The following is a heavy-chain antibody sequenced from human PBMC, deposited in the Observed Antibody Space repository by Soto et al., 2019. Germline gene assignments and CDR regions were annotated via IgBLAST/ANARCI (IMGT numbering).Heavy chain of an antibody. CDR3: ARGPVIAAAAPFDY. V-gene: IGHV3-7*03. J-gene: IGHJ4*02. Sequence: LRLSCAASGFTFSSYWMSWVRQAPGKGLEWVANIKQDGSEKYYVDSVKGRFTISRDNAKNSLYLQMNSLRAEDTAVYYCARGPVIAAAAPFDYWGQGTLVTVSS. D-gene: IGHD6-13*01. CDR2: IKQDGSEK. CDR1: GFTFSSYW.